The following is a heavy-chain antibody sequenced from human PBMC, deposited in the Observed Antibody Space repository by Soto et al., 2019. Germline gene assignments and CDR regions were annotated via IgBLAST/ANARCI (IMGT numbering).Heavy chain of an antibody. J-gene: IGHJ6*02. Sequence: EVQLLQSGGGLVQPGGSLRLSCVGSGFTFSRYAMIWVRQTPGKGLEWVSGIGDRGTTTYYADSVKGRFTISRDNSGNTVFLQVSSLRGEDTAVYYCAKDRLGDYYYYGMDVWGQGTTVTVS. CDR2: IGDRGTTT. V-gene: IGHV3-23*01. CDR1: GFTFSRYA. CDR3: AKDRLGDYYYYGMDV. D-gene: IGHD4-17*01.